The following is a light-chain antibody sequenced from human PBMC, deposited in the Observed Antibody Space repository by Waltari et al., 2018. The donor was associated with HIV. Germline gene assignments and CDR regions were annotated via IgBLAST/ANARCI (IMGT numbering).Light chain of an antibody. CDR1: QTVRSNY. Sequence: EIVLTQSPGTLSLSPGERVTLSCRASQTVRSNYLAWYQQKPGQAPRLRIYDAFKRATGIPVRFSGSGSGTDFTLTISRLEPEDFAVYYCQQYGGSARTFGQGTKVEV. V-gene: IGKV3-20*01. CDR3: QQYGGSART. J-gene: IGKJ1*01. CDR2: DAF.